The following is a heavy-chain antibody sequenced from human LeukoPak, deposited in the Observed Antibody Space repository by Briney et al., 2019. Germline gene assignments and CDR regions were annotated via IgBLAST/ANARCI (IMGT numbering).Heavy chain of an antibody. CDR2: IYPGDSDT. J-gene: IGHJ6*04. Sequence: GESLKISCKGSGYSFTTYCIAWVRPMPGKGLEWMGIIYPGDSDTRYSPSFQGQVTISADKSISTAFLQWSSLKASDTAMYYCARQQVAYYYYYGMDVWGKGTTVTVSS. CDR3: ARQQVAYYYYYGMDV. D-gene: IGHD2-15*01. CDR1: GYSFTTYC. V-gene: IGHV5-51*01.